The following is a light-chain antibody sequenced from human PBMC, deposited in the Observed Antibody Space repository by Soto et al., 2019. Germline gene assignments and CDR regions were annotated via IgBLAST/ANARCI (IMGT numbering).Light chain of an antibody. V-gene: IGKV3-20*01. CDR1: QSVSRRY. CDR3: QLHGSSSWYT. CDR2: GAS. Sequence: EMVLTQSPGTLSLSPGERATLSCRASQSVSRRYLAWYQQNPGQAPRLLISGASSRATGIPDRFSGSGSGTDFSLTLRRLEPDVFAVYYCQLHGSSSWYTLRPGTKTEIK. J-gene: IGKJ2*01.